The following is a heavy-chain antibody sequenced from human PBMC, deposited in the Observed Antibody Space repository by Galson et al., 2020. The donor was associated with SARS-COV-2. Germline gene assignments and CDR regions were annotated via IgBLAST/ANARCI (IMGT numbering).Heavy chain of an antibody. D-gene: IGHD5-18*01. CDR1: GFPFSTYS. CDR3: ARDEGRRGYNYGRLYYGMDV. J-gene: IGHJ6*02. CDR2: ISTSSSYI. V-gene: IGHV3-21*01. Sequence: GASLKISCAASGFPFSTYSMNWVRQAPGKGLEWVSSISTSSSYIYYADSVKGRFTISRDNAKNSLYLQMNSLRADDTAVYYCARDEGRRGYNYGRLYYGMDVWGQGTTVTVSS.